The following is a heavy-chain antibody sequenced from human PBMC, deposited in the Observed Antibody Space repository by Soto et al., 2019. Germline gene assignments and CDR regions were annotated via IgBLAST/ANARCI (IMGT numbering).Heavy chain of an antibody. CDR2: INFFLGKT. Sequence: LRLSCAASGFNFNGYGISWVRQGPEKGLEWVASINFFLGKTYYADSVKGRSTISKDDAKDTVYLHLNSLRADDTAIYYCARGAVYGTAHYYRGMDVWGQGSPVTVSS. CDR1: GFNFNGYG. V-gene: IGHV3-23*01. D-gene: IGHD4-17*01. J-gene: IGHJ6*02. CDR3: ARGAVYGTAHYYRGMDV.